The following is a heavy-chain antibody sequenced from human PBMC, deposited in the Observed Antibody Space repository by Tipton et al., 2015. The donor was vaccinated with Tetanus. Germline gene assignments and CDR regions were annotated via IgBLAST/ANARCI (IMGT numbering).Heavy chain of an antibody. CDR2: VSYSGRT. Sequence: TLSLTCTVSGGSVRSGDYSWNWIRQPPGKGLEWLAYVSYSGRTNSNYSLKSRVTMSMDTSKNQLSLKLNSVTVADTAVYFCARVLRYSTSGGWDDAFDIWGQGTKVTVSS. J-gene: IGHJ3*02. CDR3: ARVLRYSTSGGWDDAFDI. D-gene: IGHD2-15*01. V-gene: IGHV4-61*08. CDR1: GGSVRSGDYS.